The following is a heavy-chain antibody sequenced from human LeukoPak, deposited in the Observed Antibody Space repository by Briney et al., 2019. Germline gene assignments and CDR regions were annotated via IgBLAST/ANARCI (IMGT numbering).Heavy chain of an antibody. D-gene: IGHD3-3*01. Sequence: PSETLSLTCTVSGGSISSGDYYWSWIRQPPGKGLEWIGYIYYSGSTYYSPSLKSRVTISVDTSKNQFSLKLSSVTAADTAVYYCARARNHQNWAIFGVVRAFDIWGQGTMVTVSS. CDR2: IYYSGST. CDR3: ARARNHQNWAIFGVVRAFDI. V-gene: IGHV4-30-4*08. J-gene: IGHJ3*02. CDR1: GGSISSGDYY.